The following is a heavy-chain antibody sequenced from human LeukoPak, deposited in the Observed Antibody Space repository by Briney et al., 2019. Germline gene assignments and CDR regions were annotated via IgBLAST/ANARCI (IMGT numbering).Heavy chain of an antibody. Sequence: GGSLRLSCAASGFTLSNYWMHWVRQAPGKGLVWASRIDGDGKNTNYADSVKGRFTISRDNAKNTLYLQMNSLGAEDTAVYYCASDTGEKDYWGQGTLVTVSS. V-gene: IGHV3-74*01. CDR1: GFTLSNYW. J-gene: IGHJ4*02. CDR2: IDGDGKNT. CDR3: ASDTGEKDY. D-gene: IGHD7-27*01.